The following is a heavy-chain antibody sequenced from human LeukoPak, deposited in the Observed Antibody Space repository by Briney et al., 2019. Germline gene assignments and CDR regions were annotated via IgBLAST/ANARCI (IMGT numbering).Heavy chain of an antibody. D-gene: IGHD2-2*02. Sequence: PSETLSLTCTVSVGSISSSIYQGGWIRQPPGKGLEWIGTIYHTGTTHYNPSLKSRVTISVDTSRNQFSLTLNSMTAADTAVYYCAIYTNSAAGYWGQGALVAVSS. CDR2: IYHTGTT. V-gene: IGHV4-39*01. J-gene: IGHJ4*02. CDR3: AIYTNSAAGY. CDR1: VGSISSSIYQ.